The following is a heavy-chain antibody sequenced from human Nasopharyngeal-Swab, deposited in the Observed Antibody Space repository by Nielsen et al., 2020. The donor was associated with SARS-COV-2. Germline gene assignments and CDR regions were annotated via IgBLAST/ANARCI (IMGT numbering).Heavy chain of an antibody. Sequence: GESLKISCAASGFTFSNDWMSWVRQAPGKGLEWVGRIKSKTDGGTTDYAAPVKGRFTISRDDSKNTLYLQMNSLKTEDTAVYYCTTDLDCSSTSCYFYWGQGTLVTVSS. D-gene: IGHD2-2*01. CDR2: IKSKTDGGTT. CDR1: GFTFSNDW. V-gene: IGHV3-15*01. CDR3: TTDLDCSSTSCYFY. J-gene: IGHJ4*02.